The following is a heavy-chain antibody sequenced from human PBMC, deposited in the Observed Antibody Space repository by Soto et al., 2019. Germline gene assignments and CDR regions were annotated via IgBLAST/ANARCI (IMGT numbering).Heavy chain of an antibody. V-gene: IGHV3-48*02. Sequence: VGSLRLSCAGSGFTFSSYSMNWVRDAPGKGLEWVSYISSSSSTIYYADSVKGRFTISRDNAKNLLYLQMNSLRDEDTAVYYCARDHCTNGVCSNFDYWGQGTLVTVSS. J-gene: IGHJ4*02. CDR2: ISSSSSTI. D-gene: IGHD2-8*01. CDR1: GFTFSSYS. CDR3: ARDHCTNGVCSNFDY.